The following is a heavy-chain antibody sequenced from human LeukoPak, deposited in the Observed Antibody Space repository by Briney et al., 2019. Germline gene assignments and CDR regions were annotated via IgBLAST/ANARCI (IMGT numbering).Heavy chain of an antibody. V-gene: IGHV3-30*18. CDR3: AEANGREFDS. CDR1: EFTFSNYV. Sequence: PGGSLRLSCAASEFTFSNYVTHWVRQPPGKGLEWVAVISYDETTKYYADSVKGRFTISRDNSKNTLYLQMNSLRPEDTAVYYCAEANGREFDSWGQGTLVTVSS. CDR2: ISYDETTK. D-gene: IGHD3-10*01. J-gene: IGHJ4*02.